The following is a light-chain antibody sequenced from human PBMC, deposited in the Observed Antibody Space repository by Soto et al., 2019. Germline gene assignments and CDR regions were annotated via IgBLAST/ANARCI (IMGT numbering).Light chain of an antibody. J-gene: IGKJ4*01. CDR1: QSNYTW. CDR2: AAS. CDR3: QQYYSAPLT. Sequence: DIQMTQSPSSVSASIGDRVTISCRASQSNYTWLVWYQQKPGKAPKLLIYAASSLQSGVPDRFSGSGSGTDFTLTISSLQAEDVAVYYCQQYYSAPLTFGGGSKVEIK. V-gene: IGKV1-12*01.